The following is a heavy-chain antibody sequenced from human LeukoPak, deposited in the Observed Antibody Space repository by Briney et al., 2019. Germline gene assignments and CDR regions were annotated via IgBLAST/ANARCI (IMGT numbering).Heavy chain of an antibody. CDR3: ARDSGTTGEVKFDP. V-gene: IGHV1-2*02. Sequence: GASVKVSCKASGYTFTGYYIHWVRQAPGQGLEWMGWINPKTGDRKYAQRFQGRVTITSDTSISTVYIELNRLRSDDTAVYYCARDSGTTGEVKFDPWGQGTLVTVSS. J-gene: IGHJ5*02. CDR2: INPKTGDR. CDR1: GYTFTGYY. D-gene: IGHD3-10*01.